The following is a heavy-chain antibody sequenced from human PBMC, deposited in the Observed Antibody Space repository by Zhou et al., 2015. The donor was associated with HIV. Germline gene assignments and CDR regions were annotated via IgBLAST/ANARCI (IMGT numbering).Heavy chain of an antibody. Sequence: QVQVMESGGGVVQPGRSLRLSCAASGFTFTNHVMHWVRQAPGKGLEWVALIWYDGSLEKYGDSVRGRFIISRDNSKNAVYLQMNTLRVEDTAVYFCVTEGAEGGVQRPGSFKFWGQGTLVTVSS. D-gene: IGHD1-26*01. CDR2: IWYDGSLE. V-gene: IGHV3-33*01. CDR3: VTEGAEGGVQRPGSFKF. J-gene: IGHJ4*02. CDR1: GFTFTNHV.